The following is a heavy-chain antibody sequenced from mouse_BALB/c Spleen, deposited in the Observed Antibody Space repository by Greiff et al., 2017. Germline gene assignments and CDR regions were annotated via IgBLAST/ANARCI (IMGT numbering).Heavy chain of an antibody. CDR1: GFAFSSYD. CDR3: ARHGNPAWFAY. J-gene: IGHJ3*01. V-gene: IGHV5-12-1*01. Sequence: EVKLMESGGGLVKPGGSLKLSCAASGFAFSSYDMSWVRQTPEKRLEWVAYISSGGGSTYYPDTVKGRFTISRDNAKNTLYLQMSSLKSEDTAMYYCARHGNPAWFAYWGQGTLVTVSA. D-gene: IGHD2-1*01. CDR2: ISSGGGST.